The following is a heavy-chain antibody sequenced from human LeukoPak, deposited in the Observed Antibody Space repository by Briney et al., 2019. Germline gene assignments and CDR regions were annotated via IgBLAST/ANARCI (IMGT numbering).Heavy chain of an antibody. J-gene: IGHJ5*02. CDR1: GGSISSSSYY. Sequence: SETLSLTCTVSGGSISSSSYYWGWIRQPPGKGLEWIGSTYYSGSTYYNPSLKSRVTISVDTSKNQFSLKLSSVTAADTAVYYCARDPVTMVRGVMGWFDPWGQGTLVTVSS. V-gene: IGHV4-39*07. CDR2: TYYSGST. D-gene: IGHD3-10*01. CDR3: ARDPVTMVRGVMGWFDP.